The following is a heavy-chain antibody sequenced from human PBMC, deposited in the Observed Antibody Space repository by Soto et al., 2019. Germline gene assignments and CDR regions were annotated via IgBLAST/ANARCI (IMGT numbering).Heavy chain of an antibody. CDR3: VHYYGSGSFNWFDP. V-gene: IGHV2-5*02. CDR2: IYWDDDK. CDR1: GFSLSTSGVG. Sequence: QITLKESGPTLVKPTQTLTLTCTFSGFSLSTSGVGVGWIRQPPGKALEWLALIYWDDDKRYSPSLKSRLTITKDTSKNQVVLTMTNMDPVDTAPYYCVHYYGSGSFNWFDPWGQGTLVTVSS. D-gene: IGHD3-10*01. J-gene: IGHJ5*02.